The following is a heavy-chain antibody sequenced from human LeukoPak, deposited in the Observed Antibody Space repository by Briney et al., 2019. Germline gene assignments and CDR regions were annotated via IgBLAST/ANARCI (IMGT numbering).Heavy chain of an antibody. D-gene: IGHD6-19*01. CDR2: ADYSGGT. CDR3: AGERGEEYSSGWYKTNYFDN. CDR1: GDPVSSVTDY. J-gene: IGHJ4*02. V-gene: IGHV4-39*07. Sequence: SETLALTRTVAGDPVSSVTDYWAWIRQPPGKGLGWIASADYSGGTYYNPSLESRVAISADMSKKQISLTLPSVTGADTAVYYCAGERGEEYSSGWYKTNYFDNWGQGIRVTVSS.